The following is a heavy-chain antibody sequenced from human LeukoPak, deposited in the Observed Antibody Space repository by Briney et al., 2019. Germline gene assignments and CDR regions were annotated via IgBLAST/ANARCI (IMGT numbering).Heavy chain of an antibody. J-gene: IGHJ5*02. CDR3: ATSIVVVTATQIP. V-gene: IGHV3-7*01. D-gene: IGHD2-21*02. CDR1: GFTFSGYW. CDR2: IKQDGSEK. Sequence: PGGSLRLSCAASGFTFSGYWMSWVRQAPGKGLEWVANIKQDGSEKYYVDSVKGRFTISRDNAKNSLYLQMNSLRAEDTAVYYCATSIVVVTATQIPWGQGTLVTVSS.